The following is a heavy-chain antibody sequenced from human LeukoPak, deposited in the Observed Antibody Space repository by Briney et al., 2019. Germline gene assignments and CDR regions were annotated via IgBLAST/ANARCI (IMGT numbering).Heavy chain of an antibody. CDR1: GYSISSGYY. Sequence: PSETLSLTCTVSGYSISSGYYWGWIRQPPGKGLEWIGSIYHSGSAYYNPSLKSRVTISVDTSKNQFSLKLSSVTAADTAVYYCARERDTAMVTTHFDYWGQGTLVT. D-gene: IGHD5-18*01. CDR3: ARERDTAMVTTHFDY. CDR2: IYHSGSA. J-gene: IGHJ4*02. V-gene: IGHV4-38-2*02.